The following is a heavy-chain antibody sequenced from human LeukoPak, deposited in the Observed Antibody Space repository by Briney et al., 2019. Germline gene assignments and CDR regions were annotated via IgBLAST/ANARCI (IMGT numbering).Heavy chain of an antibody. D-gene: IGHD1-26*01. CDR2: ISYSGST. CDR3: VRRIVNSALDLFDY. Sequence: SETLSLTCTVSGGSISSYYWSWIRQPPGKGLECIGYISYSGSTNYNPSLKSRVTMSVDTSKNQFSLKLTSVTAADTAVYYCVRRIVNSALDLFDYWGQGTLVTVSS. V-gene: IGHV4-59*01. J-gene: IGHJ4*02. CDR1: GGSISSYY.